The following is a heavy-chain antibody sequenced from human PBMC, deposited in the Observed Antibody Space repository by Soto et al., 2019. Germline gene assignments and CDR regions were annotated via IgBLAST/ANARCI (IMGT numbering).Heavy chain of an antibody. J-gene: IGHJ4*02. CDR3: AKAEGWLVTRRYDY. Sequence: EVQLLESGGGLVQPGGSLRLSCAASGFTFSSYAMSWVRQAPGKGLEWVSAISGSGGSTYYADYVKGRFTISRDNSKNTLYLQMNSLRAEDTAVYYCAKAEGWLVTRRYDYWGQGTLVTVSS. D-gene: IGHD3-22*01. CDR2: ISGSGGST. V-gene: IGHV3-23*01. CDR1: GFTFSSYA.